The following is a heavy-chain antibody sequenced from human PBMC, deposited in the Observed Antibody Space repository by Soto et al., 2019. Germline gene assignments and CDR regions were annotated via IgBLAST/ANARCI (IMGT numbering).Heavy chain of an antibody. D-gene: IGHD6-6*01. CDR3: ASRAGQLPYYFDY. CDR2: ISASKGNT. CDR1: GYTFSNYG. V-gene: IGHV1-18*03. J-gene: IGHJ4*02. Sequence: GAEVKKPGASVMISCKATGYTFSNYGFTWLRQAPGQGLEWMGWISASKGNTDFAQKFQGRVTLTRDTSTSTAYLELRSLKSDDMAVYYCASRAGQLPYYFDYWGQGTQVAVS.